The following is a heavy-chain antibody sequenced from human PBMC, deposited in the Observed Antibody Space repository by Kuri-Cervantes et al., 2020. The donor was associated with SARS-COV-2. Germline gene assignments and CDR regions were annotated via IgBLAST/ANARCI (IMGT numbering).Heavy chain of an antibody. D-gene: IGHD1-7*01. J-gene: IGHJ6*03. CDR2: IFYTGST. V-gene: IGHV4-59*04. Sequence: SETLSLTCTVSGGSISSYYWSWIRQPPGKGLEWIGSIFYTGSTYYNPSLKSRVTMSVDTSANQFSLKLSSVTAADTAVYYCARIVNYSKGNWNYGYYYYMDVWGKGTTVTVSS. CDR3: ARIVNYSKGNWNYGYYYYMDV. CDR1: GGSISSYY.